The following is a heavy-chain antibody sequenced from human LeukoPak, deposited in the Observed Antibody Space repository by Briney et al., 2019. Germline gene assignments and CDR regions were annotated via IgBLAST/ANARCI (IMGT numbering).Heavy chain of an antibody. V-gene: IGHV3-48*04. CDR1: GFTFSRFS. CDR3: ARGGFRAYYCDS. D-gene: IGHD3-10*01. Sequence: GGSLRLSCAASGFTFSRFSMNWVRQAPGKGLEWVSYISSSSGTIYYADSVKGRFTISRDNAKNSLYLQMNSLRAEDTAVYYCARGGFRAYYCDSWGQGTLVTVSS. CDR2: ISSSSGTI. J-gene: IGHJ4*02.